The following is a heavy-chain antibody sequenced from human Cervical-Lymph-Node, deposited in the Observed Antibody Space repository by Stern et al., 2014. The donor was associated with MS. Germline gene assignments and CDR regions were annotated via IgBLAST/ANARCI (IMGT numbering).Heavy chain of an antibody. CDR3: AKDRTSSSWGVDY. J-gene: IGHJ4*02. CDR2: ISWNSDKI. Sequence: EVQLVESGGGLVQPGRSLRLSCAASGFNFDDYGMHWVRQAPGKGLEWVSGISWNSDKIVYADSVKGRFTISRDNAKDSLYLQMDSLRVEDTALYYCAKDRTSSSWGVDYWGQGTLVTVSS. CDR1: GFNFDDYG. D-gene: IGHD6-13*01. V-gene: IGHV3-9*01.